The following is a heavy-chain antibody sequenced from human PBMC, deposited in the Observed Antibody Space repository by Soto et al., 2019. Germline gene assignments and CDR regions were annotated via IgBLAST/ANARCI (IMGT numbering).Heavy chain of an antibody. CDR2: INHSGST. J-gene: IGHJ5*02. Sequence: LSVTCSIRSAYFGGYYRTSISECPGKGLEWIGEINHSGSTKYNPSLRSRVTVSVDTSKHQFSLKLSSVTAADTAMYYCARVRHSYGNWFDPWGQGTLVTVS. CDR1: SAYFGGYY. V-gene: IGHV4-34*01. D-gene: IGHD3-10*01. CDR3: ARVRHSYGNWFDP.